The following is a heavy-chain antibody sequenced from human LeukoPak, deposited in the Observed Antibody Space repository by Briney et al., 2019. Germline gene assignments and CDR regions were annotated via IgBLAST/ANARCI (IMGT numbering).Heavy chain of an antibody. CDR2: ISGSGGST. D-gene: IGHD3-10*01. Sequence: GGSLRLSCAASGFTFSSYAMSWVRQAPGKGLEWVSGISGSGGSTYYADSVKGRFTISRDNSKNTLYLQMNSLRAEDTAVYYCAKGPIIFPYYFDYWGQGTLVTVSS. CDR1: GFTFSSYA. CDR3: AKGPIIFPYYFDY. V-gene: IGHV3-23*01. J-gene: IGHJ4*02.